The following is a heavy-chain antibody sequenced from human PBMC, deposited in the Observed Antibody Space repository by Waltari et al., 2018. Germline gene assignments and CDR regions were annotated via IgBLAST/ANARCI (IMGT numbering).Heavy chain of an antibody. Sequence: EVELVASGGDLVQPGGSLRLYCAASGYTVSDYYLEWVRQAPGKGLEWVGCSRNMSYCYTTGYAASVGGRFTISRDDSKKSVYLQMSSLNTEDTAIYFCARSYTGSPIDVWGQGTTVTVSS. V-gene: IGHV3-72*01. D-gene: IGHD1-1*01. CDR3: ARSYTGSPIDV. CDR1: GYTVSDYY. CDR2: SRNMSYCYTT. J-gene: IGHJ6*02.